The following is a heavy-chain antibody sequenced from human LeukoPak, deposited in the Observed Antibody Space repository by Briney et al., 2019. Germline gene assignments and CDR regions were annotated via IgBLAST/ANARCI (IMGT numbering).Heavy chain of an antibody. CDR3: AKDPDGYNYFDY. CDR2: IYNGGST. D-gene: IGHD5-24*01. J-gene: IGHJ4*02. V-gene: IGHV3-53*01. CDR1: GFTVSSNY. Sequence: GGSLRLSCAASGFTVSSNYMSWVRQAPGKGLEWVSVIYNGGSTYYADSVKGRFTISRDNSKNTLYLQMNSLRAEDTAVYYCAKDPDGYNYFDYWGQGTLVTVSS.